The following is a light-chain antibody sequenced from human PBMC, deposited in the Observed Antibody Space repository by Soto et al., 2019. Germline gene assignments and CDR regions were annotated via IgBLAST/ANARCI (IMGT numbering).Light chain of an antibody. J-gene: IGKJ5*01. CDR2: DAS. Sequence: EIVLTQSPATLSLSPGERATLSCRASQSVSSYLAWYQQKPGQAPRLLIFDASNRATGIPARFSGSGSGTDFTLTISSLEPEDFAVYSCQQRSNWPPTFGQGTRLEIK. CDR3: QQRSNWPPT. CDR1: QSVSSY. V-gene: IGKV3-11*01.